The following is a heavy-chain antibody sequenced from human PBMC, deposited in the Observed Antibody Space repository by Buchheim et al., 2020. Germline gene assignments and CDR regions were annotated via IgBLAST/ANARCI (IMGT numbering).Heavy chain of an antibody. J-gene: IGHJ4*02. Sequence: QVQLVESGGGVVQPGRSLRLSCAASGFTFSSYGMHWVRQAPGKGLEWVAVISYDGSNKYYADSVKGRFTISRDNSKNTLYLQMNSLRAEDTAVYYCAKDWRRYCSSTSCSVFDYWGQGTL. CDR3: AKDWRRYCSSTSCSVFDY. V-gene: IGHV3-30*18. CDR1: GFTFSSYG. CDR2: ISYDGSNK. D-gene: IGHD2-2*01.